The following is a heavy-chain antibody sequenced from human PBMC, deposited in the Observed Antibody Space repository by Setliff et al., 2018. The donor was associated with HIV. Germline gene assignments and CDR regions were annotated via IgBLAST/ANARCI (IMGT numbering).Heavy chain of an antibody. Sequence: SETLSLTCTVSGDSITSGHFYWGWIRQAPGKGLEWIGNILDGRVTFFNPSLRGRVTISVDASKNQFSLKLRSVTAADTAVYHCARPHSGRGGGAYFDPWGQGSLVTVSS. CDR2: ILDGRVT. CDR1: GDSITSGHFY. CDR3: ARPHSGRGGGAYFDP. J-gene: IGHJ5*02. V-gene: IGHV4-39*01. D-gene: IGHD6-19*01.